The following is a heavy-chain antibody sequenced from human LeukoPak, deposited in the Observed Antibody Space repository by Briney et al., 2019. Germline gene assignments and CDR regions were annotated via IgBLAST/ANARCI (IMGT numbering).Heavy chain of an antibody. CDR1: GFTFSDYY. Sequence: GGSLRLSCAASGFTFSDYYMSWIRQAPGKGLEWVSYISSSGSTIYYADSVKGRFTISRDNAKNSLYLQMNSLRAGDTAVYYCARSQWLAGNWFDPWGQGTLVTVSS. CDR2: ISSSGSTI. D-gene: IGHD6-19*01. V-gene: IGHV3-11*01. CDR3: ARSQWLAGNWFDP. J-gene: IGHJ5*02.